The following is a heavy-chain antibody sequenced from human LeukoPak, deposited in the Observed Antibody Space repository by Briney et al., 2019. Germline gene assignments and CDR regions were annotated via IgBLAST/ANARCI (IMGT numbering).Heavy chain of an antibody. CDR2: IYYSGST. V-gene: IGHV4-39*01. CDR3: ARRARGYYGSGKDY. D-gene: IGHD3-10*01. CDR1: GGSISSSSYY. Sequence: PSETLSLTCTVSGGSISSSSYYWGWIRQPPGKGLEWIGSIYYSGSTYYNPSLKSRVTISVDTSKNQFSLKLSSVTAADTAVYYCARRARGYYGSGKDYWGQGTLVTVSS. J-gene: IGHJ4*02.